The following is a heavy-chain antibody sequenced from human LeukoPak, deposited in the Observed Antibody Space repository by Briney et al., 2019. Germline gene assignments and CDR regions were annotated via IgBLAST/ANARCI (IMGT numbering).Heavy chain of an antibody. V-gene: IGHV1-69*01. CDR1: GGTLSSYA. J-gene: IGHJ3*02. Sequence: SVKVSCTASGGTLSSYAISWVRQAPGQGLEWMGGIITIFGTANYAQKFQGRVTITADESTRTAYMELSSLRSEDTAVYYCQMVRGAFDIWGQGTMVTVSS. CDR3: QMVRGAFDI. CDR2: IITIFGTA. D-gene: IGHD2-8*01.